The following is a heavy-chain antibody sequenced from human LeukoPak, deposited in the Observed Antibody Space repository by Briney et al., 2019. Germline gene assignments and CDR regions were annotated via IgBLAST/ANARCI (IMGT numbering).Heavy chain of an antibody. J-gene: IGHJ4*02. CDR3: ARVHYYDSSGYYTGLGY. CDR2: INSDGSST. Sequence: GSLRLSCAASGFTFSSYWMHWVRQAPGKGLVWVSRINSDGSSTSYADSVKGRFTIPRDNAKNTLYLQMNSLRAEDTAVYYCARVHYYDSSGYYTGLGYWGQGTLVTVSS. V-gene: IGHV3-74*01. CDR1: GFTFSSYW. D-gene: IGHD3-22*01.